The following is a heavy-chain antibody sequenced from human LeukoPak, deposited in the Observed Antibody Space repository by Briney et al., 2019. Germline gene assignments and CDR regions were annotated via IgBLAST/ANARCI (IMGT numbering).Heavy chain of an antibody. V-gene: IGHV3-48*01. CDR2: ISSGRTE. Sequence: SGGSLRLSCVASGFTFSMHSLNWVRQTPGKGLEWVSYISSGRTEFYADSVKGRFTISRDNAKNSLYLQMNSLRVEDTAVYYCERRYFDYWGQGTLVTVSS. CDR1: GFTFSMHS. CDR3: ERRYFDY. J-gene: IGHJ4*02.